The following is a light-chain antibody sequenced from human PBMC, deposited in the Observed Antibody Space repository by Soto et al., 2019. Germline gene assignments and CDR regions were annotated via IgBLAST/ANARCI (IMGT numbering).Light chain of an antibody. J-gene: IGKJ5*01. CDR2: DAS. Sequence: DIQMTQSPSSLSASVGDRVTITCRASQSISSYLTWYQQKPGKAPKLLIYDASNMQSGVPSRFSGSGSGTDFTLTISSLQPEDFATYYCQQSNNTLFTFGQGTQLEIK. CDR3: QQSNNTLFT. CDR1: QSISSY. V-gene: IGKV1-39*01.